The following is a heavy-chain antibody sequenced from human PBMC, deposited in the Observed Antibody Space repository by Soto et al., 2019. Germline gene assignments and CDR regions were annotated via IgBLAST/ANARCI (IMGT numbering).Heavy chain of an antibody. CDR2: LKRDGSEK. CDR3: ARMGLCGKLTDL. Sequence: ASETLSLTCAVSGDSISGNNWWSWVRQAPGKGLEWVANLKRDGSEKYFLESVKGRFTMSRDNAKNSFYLNMNNLRAEDTAVYFCARMGLCGKLTDLWGQGTSVTVSS. V-gene: IGHV3-7*01. D-gene: IGHD1-1*01. CDR1: GDSISGNNW. J-gene: IGHJ4*02.